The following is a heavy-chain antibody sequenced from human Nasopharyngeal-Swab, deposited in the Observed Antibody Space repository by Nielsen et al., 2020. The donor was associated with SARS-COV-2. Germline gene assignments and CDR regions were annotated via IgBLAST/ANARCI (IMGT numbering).Heavy chain of an antibody. CDR2: IYSGGST. Sequence: WIRQPPGKGLEWVSVIYSGGSTYYADSVKGRFTISRDNSKNTLYLQMNSLRAEDTAVYYCARVPGDTAMASDYWGQGTLVTVSS. CDR3: ARVPGDTAMASDY. J-gene: IGHJ4*02. V-gene: IGHV3-53*01. D-gene: IGHD5-18*01.